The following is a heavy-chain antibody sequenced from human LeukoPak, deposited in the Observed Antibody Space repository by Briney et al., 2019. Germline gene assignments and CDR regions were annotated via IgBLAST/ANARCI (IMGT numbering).Heavy chain of an antibody. Sequence: GSLRLSCKGSGYSFTSYWYGWVRQMPAKGLEWMGIIYTGDSGTRYSTSFQGQVTISADKSISTAYLQWSSLKASDTAMYYCARQGEYDFWSGYYTGRYYYYYMDVWGKGTTVTVSS. CDR3: ARQGEYDFWSGYYTGRYYYYYMDV. V-gene: IGHV5-51*01. J-gene: IGHJ6*03. CDR2: IYTGDSGT. D-gene: IGHD3-3*01. CDR1: GYSFTSYW.